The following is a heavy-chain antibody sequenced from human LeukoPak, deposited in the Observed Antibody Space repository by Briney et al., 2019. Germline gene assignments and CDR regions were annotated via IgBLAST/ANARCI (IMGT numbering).Heavy chain of an antibody. J-gene: IGHJ4*02. D-gene: IGHD4-17*01. CDR1: GGSMSPYH. V-gene: IGHV4-59*08. CDR3: ARHGPYGDPFDY. Sequence: SETLSLTCTVSGGSMSPYHWGRIRQPPGKGLEWIGYIYYSGSTNYNPSLKSRVTISVDTSKNQFSLKLSSVTAADTAVYYCARHGPYGDPFDYWGQGTLVTVSS. CDR2: IYYSGST.